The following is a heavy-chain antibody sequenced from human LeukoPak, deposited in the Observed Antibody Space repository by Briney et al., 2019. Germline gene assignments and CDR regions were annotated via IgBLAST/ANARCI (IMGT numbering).Heavy chain of an antibody. CDR2: ISAYNGNT. J-gene: IGHJ6*02. D-gene: IGHD2-15*01. CDR3: ARVWGNVVVTYYGMDV. V-gene: IGHV1-18*01. Sequence: ASVKVSCKASGYTFISYGLTWVRQAPGQGLEWMGWISAYNGNTNYAQKFQGRVTMTTDTSTSTAYMELRSLRSDGTAVYYCARVWGNVVVTYYGMDVWGQGTTVTVSS. CDR1: GYTFISYG.